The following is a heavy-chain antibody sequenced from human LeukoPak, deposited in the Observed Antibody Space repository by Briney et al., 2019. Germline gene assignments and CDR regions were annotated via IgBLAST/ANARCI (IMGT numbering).Heavy chain of an antibody. Sequence: ASVKVSCKASGYTFNSHGITWVRQAPGQGLEWMGWISTYNGNTNYAPKLQGRVTMTTDTSTSTAYMELRSLRSDDTAVYYCARSKLNPGRNRDGDYVQDYWGQGTLVTVSS. D-gene: IGHD4-17*01. CDR3: ARSKLNPGRNRDGDYVQDY. J-gene: IGHJ4*02. CDR1: GYTFNSHG. V-gene: IGHV1-18*01. CDR2: ISTYNGNT.